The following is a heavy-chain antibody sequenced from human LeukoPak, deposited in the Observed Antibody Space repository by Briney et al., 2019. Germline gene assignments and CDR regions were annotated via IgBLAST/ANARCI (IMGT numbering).Heavy chain of an antibody. J-gene: IGHJ6*04. CDR3: AELGITMIGGV. D-gene: IGHD3-10*02. V-gene: IGHV3-48*03. Sequence: GGSLRLSCAASGFTFSSYEMNWVRQAPGKGLGWVSYISSSGSTIYYADSVKGRFTISRDNAKNSLYMQMNSLRAEDTAVYYCAELGITMIGGVWGKGTTVTISS. CDR2: ISSSGSTI. CDR1: GFTFSSYE.